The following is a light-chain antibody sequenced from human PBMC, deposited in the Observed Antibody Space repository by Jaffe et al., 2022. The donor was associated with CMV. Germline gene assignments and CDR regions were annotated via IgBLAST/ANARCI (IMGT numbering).Light chain of an antibody. J-gene: IGKJ4*01. CDR1: QTVGWS. CDR2: DAY. CDR3: QQRSNWPPAT. V-gene: IGKV3-11*01. Sequence: EIVLTQSPATLSLSPGERATLSCRASQTVGWSLAWYQQKPGQAPRLLIYDAYKRATGIPARFSGSGSGTDFTLTISSLEPEDFAVYYCQQRSNWPPATFGGGTKVEIK.